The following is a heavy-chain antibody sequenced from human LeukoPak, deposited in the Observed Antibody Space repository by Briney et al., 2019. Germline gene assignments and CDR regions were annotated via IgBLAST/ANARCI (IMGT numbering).Heavy chain of an antibody. Sequence: QAGGSLRLSCAASGFTFSSYAMCWVRQAPGKGLEWVSAISGSGGSTYYADSVKGRFTISRDNSKNTLYLQMNSLRAEDTAVYYCAKSGSTSCYRVCYFDYWGQGTLVTVSS. CDR1: GFTFSSYA. CDR2: ISGSGGST. J-gene: IGHJ4*02. CDR3: AKSGSTSCYRVCYFDY. V-gene: IGHV3-23*01. D-gene: IGHD2-2*02.